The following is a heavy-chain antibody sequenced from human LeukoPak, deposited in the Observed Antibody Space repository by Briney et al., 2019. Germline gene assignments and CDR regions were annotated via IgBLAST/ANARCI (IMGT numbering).Heavy chain of an antibody. Sequence: PSETLSLTCTVSGGSISSGGYYWSWIRQHPGKGLEWIGYIYYSGSTYYNPSLKSRVTISVDTSKNQFSLKLSSVTAADTAVHYCASGEVAAAGLDYWGQGTLVTVSS. V-gene: IGHV4-31*03. CDR2: IYYSGST. D-gene: IGHD6-13*01. CDR3: ASGEVAAAGLDY. CDR1: GGSISSGGYY. J-gene: IGHJ4*02.